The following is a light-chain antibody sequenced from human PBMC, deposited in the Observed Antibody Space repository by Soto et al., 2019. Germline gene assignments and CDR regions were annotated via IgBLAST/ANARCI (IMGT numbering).Light chain of an antibody. V-gene: IGKV2D-29*02. CDR3: LQSFELART. CDR1: QSLLHGDGTTR. CDR2: QVS. J-gene: IGKJ1*01. Sequence: DFVMTQSPLSLSVTAGQPGSISCKSSQSLLHGDGTTRLYWYLQKPGQSPQLLISQVSNRFYGEPDRVSRSGCGTAFTLTISRVEAGDVGVYYGLQSFELARTFGQGTKVVIK.